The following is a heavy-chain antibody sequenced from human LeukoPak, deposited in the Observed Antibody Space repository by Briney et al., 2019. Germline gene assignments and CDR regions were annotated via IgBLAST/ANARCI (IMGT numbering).Heavy chain of an antibody. D-gene: IGHD3-10*01. CDR2: IRYDGSNK. J-gene: IGHJ4*02. CDR3: TTKGGEFGEFLLIDY. CDR1: GFTFSSYG. V-gene: IGHV3-30*02. Sequence: GGSLRLSCAASGFTFSSYGMHWVRQAPGKGLEWVAFIRYDGSNKYYADSVKGRFTISRDNSKNTLYLQMNSLRAEDTAVYYCTTKGGEFGEFLLIDYWGQGTLVTVSS.